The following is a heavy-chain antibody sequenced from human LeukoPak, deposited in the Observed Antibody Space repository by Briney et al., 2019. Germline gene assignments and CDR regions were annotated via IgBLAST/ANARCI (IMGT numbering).Heavy chain of an antibody. J-gene: IGHJ4*02. CDR2: ISYDGSNK. D-gene: IGHD5-12*01. CDR1: GFTFSSYA. Sequence: GRSLRLSCAASGFTFSSYAMHWVRQAPGKGLEWVAVISYDGSNKYYTDSVKGRFTISRDNSKNTLYLQMNSLRAEDTAVYYCARAGVATWQYWGQGTLVTVSS. V-gene: IGHV3-30-3*01. CDR3: ARAGVATWQY.